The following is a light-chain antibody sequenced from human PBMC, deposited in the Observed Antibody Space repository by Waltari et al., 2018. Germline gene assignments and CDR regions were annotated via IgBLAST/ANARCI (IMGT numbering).Light chain of an antibody. V-gene: IGKV1-39*01. J-gene: IGKJ1*01. CDR3: QQSYTTSWT. CDR1: QRIDNF. CDR2: GAS. Sequence: DVQMTQSPFSLSASVGDRVTITCRASQRIDNFLSWYQQKPGKDHNLLVYGASNLQIGVPSRFSRSGFVTDFTLTITSLQPQDSATYYCQQSYTTSWTFGQGTTVEVK.